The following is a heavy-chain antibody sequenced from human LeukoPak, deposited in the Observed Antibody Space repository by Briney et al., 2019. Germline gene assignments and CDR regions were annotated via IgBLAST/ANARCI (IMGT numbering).Heavy chain of an antibody. Sequence: SETLSLTCAVYGGSFSGYYWSWIRQPPGRGLEWIGEINHSGSTNYNPSLKSRVTISVDTSKNQFSLKLSSVTAADTAVYYCARGFCGGDCHNWYFDLWGTGTPVTVCS. CDR3: ARGFCGGDCHNWYFDL. D-gene: IGHD2-21*01. CDR1: GGSFSGYY. J-gene: IGHJ2*01. V-gene: IGHV4-34*01. CDR2: INHSGST.